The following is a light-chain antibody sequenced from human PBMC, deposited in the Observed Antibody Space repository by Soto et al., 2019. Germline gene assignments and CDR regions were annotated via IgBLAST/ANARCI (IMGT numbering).Light chain of an antibody. CDR3: QQRSIWPWT. CDR2: DTS. CDR1: QSVNSY. Sequence: EIGLTQSPGPLSLSPGERATLSCRASQSVNSYLAWYQQKPGQAPRLLIYDTSDRATGIPARFSGSGSGTDFTLTISSLEPEDFAVFYCQQRSIWPWTFGQGTKVDIK. V-gene: IGKV3-11*01. J-gene: IGKJ1*01.